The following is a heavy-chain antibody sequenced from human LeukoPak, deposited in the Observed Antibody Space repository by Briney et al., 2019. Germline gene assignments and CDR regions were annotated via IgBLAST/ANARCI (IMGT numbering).Heavy chain of an antibody. J-gene: IGHJ4*02. V-gene: IGHV4-38-2*02. CDR2: IYHSGST. D-gene: IGHD2-15*01. CDR1: GYSISSGYY. Sequence: SETLSLTCTVSGYSISSGYYWGWIRQPPGKGLEWIGSIYHSGSTYYNPSLKSRVTMSVDTSKNQFSLKLSSVTAADTAVYYCARDRGRGYFDYWGQGTLVTVSS. CDR3: ARDRGRGYFDY.